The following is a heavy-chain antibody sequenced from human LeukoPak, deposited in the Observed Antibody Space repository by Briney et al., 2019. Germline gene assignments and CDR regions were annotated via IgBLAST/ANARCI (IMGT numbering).Heavy chain of an antibody. V-gene: IGHV4-59*01. CDR3: ARDHGGLWYYGMDV. CDR2: IYYSGST. CDR1: VAPSVALS. J-gene: IGHJ6*02. Sequence: SETLSPTVCLVAPSVALSDGGWIRQPPGKGLEWIGYIYYSGSTNYNPSLKSRVTISVDTCKNQFSLNLGDQRAEQRGAYFCARDHGGLWYYGMDVWGQGTTVTVSS. D-gene: IGHD2-21*01.